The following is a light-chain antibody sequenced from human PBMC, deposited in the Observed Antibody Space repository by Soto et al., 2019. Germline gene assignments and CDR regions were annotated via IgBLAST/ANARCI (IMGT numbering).Light chain of an antibody. V-gene: IGKV1-27*01. CDR1: QSISHY. CDR2: AGS. J-gene: IGKJ1*01. CDR3: HKYNRAPPT. Sequence: IQLIQSPSALCASVVDRVSFTCLASQSISHYLAWYQQKQGKVPKLLIYAGSTLQSGVTSRFSGSGSGTDFTLTISNLQPEDFAAYYCHKYNRAPPTFGQGTKVDI.